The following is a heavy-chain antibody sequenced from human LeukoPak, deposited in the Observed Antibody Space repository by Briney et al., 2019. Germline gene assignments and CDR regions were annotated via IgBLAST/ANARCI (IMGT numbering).Heavy chain of an antibody. J-gene: IGHJ4*02. CDR2: IYTSGST. V-gene: IGHV4-61*02. CDR3: ARLDYGGNSGVLDY. CDR1: GGSISSGSYY. D-gene: IGHD4-23*01. Sequence: SETLSLTCTVSGGSISSGSYYWSWIRQPAGKGLEWIGRIYTSGSTNYNPSLKSRVTISVDTSKNQFSLKLSSVTAADTAVYYCARLDYGGNSGVLDYWGQGTLVTVSS.